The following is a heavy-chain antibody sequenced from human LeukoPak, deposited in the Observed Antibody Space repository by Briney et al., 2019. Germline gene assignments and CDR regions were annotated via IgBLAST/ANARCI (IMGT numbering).Heavy chain of an antibody. CDR1: GGSFSGYY. V-gene: IGHV4-34*01. J-gene: IGHJ4*02. CDR2: INHSGST. D-gene: IGHD5-18*01. CDR3: ASQGYPAALFDY. Sequence: SETLSLTCAVYGGSFSGYYWSLIRQPPGKGLEWIGEINHSGSTNYNPSLKSRVTISVDTSKNQFSLKLSSVTAADTAVYYCASQGYPAALFDYWGQGTLVTVSS.